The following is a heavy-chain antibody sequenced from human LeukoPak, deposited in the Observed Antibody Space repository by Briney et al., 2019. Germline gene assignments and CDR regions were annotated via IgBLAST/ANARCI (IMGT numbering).Heavy chain of an antibody. D-gene: IGHD1-26*01. CDR2: ISSSSSYI. J-gene: IGHJ4*02. CDR1: GFTFSSYS. Sequence: GGSLRLSCAASGFTFSSYSMNWVRQAPGKGLEWVSSISSSSSYIYYADSVKGRFTISRDNAKNSLYLQMNSLRAEDTAVYHCARVGGSRVGLYYFDYWGQGTLVTVSS. CDR3: ARVGGSRVGLYYFDY. V-gene: IGHV3-21*01.